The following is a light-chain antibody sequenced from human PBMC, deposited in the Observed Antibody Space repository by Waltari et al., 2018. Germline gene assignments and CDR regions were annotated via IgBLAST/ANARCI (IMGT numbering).Light chain of an antibody. Sequence: EIVLTQSPGTLSLSPGETATLSCRASQSVSRALVWYQQKPGQAPRLLIYEASRRAPGIPGRFSGSGSGTDFSLTISRLEPEDFAVYYCQKYERLPATFGQGTKVEIK. CDR2: EAS. J-gene: IGKJ1*01. V-gene: IGKV3-20*01. CDR3: QKYERLPAT. CDR1: QSVSRA.